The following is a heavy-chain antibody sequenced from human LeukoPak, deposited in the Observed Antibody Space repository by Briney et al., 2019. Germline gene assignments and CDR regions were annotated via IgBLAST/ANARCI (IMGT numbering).Heavy chain of an antibody. CDR2: IWYDSSNK. Sequence: GTSLRLSCATSGFTFRSHAMHWVRQSPGKGLEWVAQIWYDSSNKYYADSVKGRFSVSRDNSKNTLYLQMNSLRAEDTAVYYCATEDIVVVPAAMDVWGQGTTVTVSS. V-gene: IGHV3-33*01. CDR1: GFTFRSHA. D-gene: IGHD2-2*01. CDR3: ATEDIVVVPAAMDV. J-gene: IGHJ6*02.